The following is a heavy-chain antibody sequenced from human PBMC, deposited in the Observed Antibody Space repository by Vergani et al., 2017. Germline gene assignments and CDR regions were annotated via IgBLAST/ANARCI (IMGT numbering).Heavy chain of an antibody. CDR1: GYTFTSYA. J-gene: IGHJ6*02. D-gene: IGHD4-11*01. V-gene: IGHV1-3*01. CDR2: INAGTGNT. Sequence: QVQLVQSGAEVKKPGASVKVSCKASGYTFTSYAMHWVRQAPGQRLEWMGWINAGTGNTKYSQKFQGRVTITRDTSASTAYMELRSLRSEDTAVYYCARTTHPYGMDVWGQGTTVTVSS. CDR3: ARTTHPYGMDV.